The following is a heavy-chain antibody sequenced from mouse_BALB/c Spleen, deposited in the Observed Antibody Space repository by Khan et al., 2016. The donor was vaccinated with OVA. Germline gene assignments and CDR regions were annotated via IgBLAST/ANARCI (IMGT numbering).Heavy chain of an antibody. CDR3: ASGKCLLRDPDDFDY. V-gene: IGHV3-2*02. Sequence: EVQLVETGPGLLKPSQSLSLTCTVSGYSITSDYAWYWIRQFPGNQLEWMTYISYSGSTTYNPSLRSRISITRDTSKNPFFLQLNSVTTEDTATYYCASGKCLLRDPDDFDYWGQGTTLTVSA. J-gene: IGHJ2*01. CDR2: ISYSGST. CDR1: GYSITSDYA. D-gene: IGHD1-1*01.